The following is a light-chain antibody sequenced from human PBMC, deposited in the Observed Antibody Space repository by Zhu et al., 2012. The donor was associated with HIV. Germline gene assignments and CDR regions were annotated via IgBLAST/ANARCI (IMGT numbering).Light chain of an antibody. CDR1: QGMSNY. J-gene: IGKJ3*01. CDR3: QRYNSALT. V-gene: IGKV1-27*01. Sequence: DIQMTQSPSSLSASVGDRVTITCRASQGMSNYLAWYQQKPGKVPKVLIYAASTLQAGVPSRLSGSGSGTDFTLTISSLQPEDVATYYCQRYNSALTFGPGTKVDI. CDR2: AAS.